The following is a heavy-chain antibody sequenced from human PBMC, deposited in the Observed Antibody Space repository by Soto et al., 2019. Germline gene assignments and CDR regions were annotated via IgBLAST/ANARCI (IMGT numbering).Heavy chain of an antibody. CDR1: GGSISSSSYY. CDR2: IYYSGST. Sequence: SETLSLTCTVSGGSISSSSYYWGWIRQPPGKGLEWIGSIYYSGSTYYNPSLKSRVTISVDTSKNQLSLKLSSVTAADTAVYYCARHAHCSSTSCYPWDWFDPWGQGTLVTVSS. V-gene: IGHV4-39*01. J-gene: IGHJ5*02. CDR3: ARHAHCSSTSCYPWDWFDP. D-gene: IGHD2-2*01.